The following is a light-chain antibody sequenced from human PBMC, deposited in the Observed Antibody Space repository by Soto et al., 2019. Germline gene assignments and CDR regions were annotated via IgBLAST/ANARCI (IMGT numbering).Light chain of an antibody. CDR2: GAS. J-gene: IGKJ5*01. CDR1: QSVSSNY. V-gene: IGKV3-20*01. Sequence: EIVLTQSPGTLSLSPGERSTLSFRASQSVSSNYLAWYHQKPGQAPRLLIYGASSRATGIPDRFSGSGSGTDFTLTISRLEPEDFAVYYCQQYGSSPVTFGQGTRLEIK. CDR3: QQYGSSPVT.